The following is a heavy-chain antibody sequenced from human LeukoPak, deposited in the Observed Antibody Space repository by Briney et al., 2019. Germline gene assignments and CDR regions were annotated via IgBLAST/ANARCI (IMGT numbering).Heavy chain of an antibody. CDR3: ARLTRTGIAVVDP. CDR2: IYYSGST. CDR1: GGSFSGYY. V-gene: IGHV4-59*08. Sequence: PSETLSLTCAVYGGSFSGYYWSWIRQPPGKGLEWIGYIYYSGSTNYNPSLKSRVTIPVDTSKNQFSLKLSSVTAADTAVYYCARLTRTGIAVVDPWGQGTLVTVSS. D-gene: IGHD6-19*01. J-gene: IGHJ5*02.